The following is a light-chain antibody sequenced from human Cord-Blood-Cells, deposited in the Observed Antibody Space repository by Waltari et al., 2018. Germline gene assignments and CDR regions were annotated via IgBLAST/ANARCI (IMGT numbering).Light chain of an antibody. Sequence: QSALTQPASVSGSPGQSITISCTGTSSDVGSSNLVSWYQQHPGKAPKLMISEGSKRPSGVSNRFSGSKSGNTASLTISGLQAEDEADYYCCSYAGSSSVVFGGGTKLTVL. CDR3: CSYAGSSSVV. CDR1: SSDVGSSNL. CDR2: EGS. V-gene: IGLV2-23*01. J-gene: IGLJ2*01.